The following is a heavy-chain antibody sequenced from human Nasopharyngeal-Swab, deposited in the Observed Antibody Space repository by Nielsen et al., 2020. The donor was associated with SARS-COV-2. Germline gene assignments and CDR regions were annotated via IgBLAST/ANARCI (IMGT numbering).Heavy chain of an antibody. CDR2: FDPGDGQT. V-gene: IGHV1-24*01. Sequence: ALVKVSCKVYGYLLSELSMHWVRQAPGKGLEWMGGFDPGDGQTIYAQNFQGRVTMTEDTSTDTAYVELSSLRSDDTAVYYCATSAASSQRGHYYYYYMDVWGKGATVTVSS. CDR1: GYLLSELS. J-gene: IGHJ6*03. CDR3: ATSAASSQRGHYYYYYMDV.